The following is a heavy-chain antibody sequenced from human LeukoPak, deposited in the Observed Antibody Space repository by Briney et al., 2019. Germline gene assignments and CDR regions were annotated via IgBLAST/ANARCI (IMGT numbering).Heavy chain of an antibody. V-gene: IGHV4-30-2*01. J-gene: IGHJ4*02. CDR2: IYHSGST. Sequence: SETLSLTCAVSVGSMSSGCYFWSWIRRPPGKGLEWIGYIYHSGSTYCNPSLKSRVTISVDRSKNQFSLKLSSVTAADTAVYYCASEYYYDSSGYKWGQGTLVTVSS. D-gene: IGHD3-22*01. CDR3: ASEYYYDSSGYK. CDR1: VGSMSSGCYF.